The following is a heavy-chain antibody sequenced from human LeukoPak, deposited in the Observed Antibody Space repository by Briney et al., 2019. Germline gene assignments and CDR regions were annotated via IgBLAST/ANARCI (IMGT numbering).Heavy chain of an antibody. J-gene: IGHJ4*02. D-gene: IGHD3-3*01. V-gene: IGHV4-34*01. CDR3: ARGRGSLGPIPATIFGVVIPPRTYFDY. CDR1: GGSFSGYY. Sequence: SETLSLTCAVYGGSFSGYYWSWIRQPPGKGLEWIGEINHSGSTNYNPSLKSRVTISVDTSKNQFSLKLSSVTAADTAVYYCARGRGSLGPIPATIFGVVIPPRTYFDYWGQGTLVTVSS. CDR2: INHSGST.